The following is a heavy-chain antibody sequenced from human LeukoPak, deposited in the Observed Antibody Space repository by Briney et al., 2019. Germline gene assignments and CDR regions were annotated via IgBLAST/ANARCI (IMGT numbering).Heavy chain of an antibody. Sequence: GGTLRLSCSASGFTFTDYTMHWVRQAPGKGLEYVSAISANGGSTYYADSVKGRFTISRDDSKNTLYLQMSGLRDEDTAVYYCARYGSGTSYITNYFDYWGQGTLVTV. D-gene: IGHD3-10*01. J-gene: IGHJ4*02. V-gene: IGHV3-64D*06. CDR3: ARYGSGTSYITNYFDY. CDR1: GFTFTDYT. CDR2: ISANGGST.